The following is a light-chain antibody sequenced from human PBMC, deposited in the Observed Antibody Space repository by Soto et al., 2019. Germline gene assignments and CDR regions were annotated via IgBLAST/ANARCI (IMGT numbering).Light chain of an antibody. J-gene: IGLJ1*01. CDR3: FSYKISGTYV. CDR2: EVS. Sequence: QSVLAQPASVSGSPGQSITISCTGTSSDVGNYKYVSWYQQHPGKAPKLMIYEVSKRPSGVSNRFSGSKAGKTASLTISGLQDEDETDYYCFSYKISGTYVFGTGTNVTVL. CDR1: SSDVGNYKY. V-gene: IGLV2-14*01.